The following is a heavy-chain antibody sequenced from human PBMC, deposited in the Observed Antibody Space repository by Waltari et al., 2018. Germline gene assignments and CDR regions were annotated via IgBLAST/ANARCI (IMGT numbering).Heavy chain of an antibody. CDR1: GYTFTSYG. V-gene: IGHV1-18*01. CDR2: ISAYNGNT. CDR3: ASSPIAAAGVISWFDP. D-gene: IGHD6-13*01. Sequence: QVQLVQSGAEVKKPGASVKVSCKASGYTFTSYGIRWVRQAPGQGLECMGWISAYNGNTNYAQKLQGRVTMTTDTSTSTAYMELRSLRSDDTAVYYCASSPIAAAGVISWFDPWGQGTLVTVSS. J-gene: IGHJ5*02.